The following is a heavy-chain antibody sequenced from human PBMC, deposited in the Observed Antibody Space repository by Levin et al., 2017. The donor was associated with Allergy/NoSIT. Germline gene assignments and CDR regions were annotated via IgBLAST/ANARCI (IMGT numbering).Heavy chain of an antibody. CDR1: GGSISSSSYY. CDR2: IYYSGST. Sequence: SETLSLTCTVSGGSISSSSYYWGWIRQPPGKGLEWIGSIYYSGSTYYNPSLKSRVTISVDTSKNQFSLKLSSVTAADTAVYYCARDFSPNNVTDDEQLEIFDYWGQGTLVTVSS. J-gene: IGHJ4*02. V-gene: IGHV4-39*07. CDR3: ARDFSPNNVTDDEQLEIFDY. D-gene: IGHD6-13*01.